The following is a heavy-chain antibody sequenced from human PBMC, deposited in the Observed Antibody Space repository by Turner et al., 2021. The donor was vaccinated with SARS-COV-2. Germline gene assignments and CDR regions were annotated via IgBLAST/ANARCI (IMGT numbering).Heavy chain of an antibody. Sequence: QLQLQESGPGLVKPSETLYLTCTVSGDSISGSTYYWGWIRQPPGKGLEWIGNIYYSGSTYYYPSLKSRVTISVDTYKITLYMKLSSVTSADTAVYYCARRIDAGIDYYGMDVSGHGTTVTVYS. J-gene: IGHJ6*02. CDR2: IYYSGST. CDR3: ARRIDAGIDYYGMDV. V-gene: IGHV4-39*01. D-gene: IGHD1-26*01. CDR1: GDSISGSTYY.